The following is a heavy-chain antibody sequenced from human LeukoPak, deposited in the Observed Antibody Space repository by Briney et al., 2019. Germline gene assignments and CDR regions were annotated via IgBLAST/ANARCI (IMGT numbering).Heavy chain of an antibody. CDR1: GFTFSNYA. CDR2: ISGGGGST. Sequence: GGSLRLSCAASGFTFSNYAMSWVRQAPGKGLEWVSVISGGGGSTYYADSVKGRFTISRDKSKNTLHLQMNSLRDEDTAVYYCAKGNGYCGSGTYGMDVWGQGTTVTVSS. V-gene: IGHV3-23*01. D-gene: IGHD3-10*01. J-gene: IGHJ6*02. CDR3: AKGNGYCGSGTYGMDV.